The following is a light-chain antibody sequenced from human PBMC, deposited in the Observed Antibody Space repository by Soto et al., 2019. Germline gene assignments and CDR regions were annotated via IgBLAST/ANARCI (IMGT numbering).Light chain of an antibody. CDR2: DVS. Sequence: QSALTQPASVSGSPGQSITISCTGTSSDVGGFNYASWYQQHPGKAPKLMIYDVSNRPSGVSNRFSGSKSGNTASLTISGLQAEDEADYYCSSYTSISLYVFGTGTKVTVL. CDR1: SSDVGGFNY. V-gene: IGLV2-14*01. J-gene: IGLJ1*01. CDR3: SSYTSISLYV.